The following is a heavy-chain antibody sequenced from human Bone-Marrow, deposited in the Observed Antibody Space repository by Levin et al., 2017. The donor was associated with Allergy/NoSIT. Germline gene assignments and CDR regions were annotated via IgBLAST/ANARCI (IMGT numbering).Heavy chain of an antibody. V-gene: IGHV1-69*13. CDR2: IIPIFGTA. J-gene: IGHJ6*03. D-gene: IGHD3-10*01. CDR1: GGTFSSYA. CDR3: ARGGFGTMVQGVIITHEYYYYMDV. Sequence: ASVKVSCKASGGTFSSYAISWVRQAPGQGLEWMGGIIPIFGTANYAQKFQGRVTITADESTSTAYMELSSLRSEDTAVYYCARGGFGTMVQGVIITHEYYYYMDVWGKGTTVTVSS.